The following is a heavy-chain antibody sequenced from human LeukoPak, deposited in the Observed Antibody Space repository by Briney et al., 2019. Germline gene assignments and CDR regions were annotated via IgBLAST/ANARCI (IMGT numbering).Heavy chain of an antibody. V-gene: IGHV4-34*01. D-gene: IGHD4/OR15-4a*01. CDR2: INHSGST. CDR1: GGSFSGYY. J-gene: IGHJ4*02. Sequence: SETLSLTCAVYGGSFSGYYWSWIRQPPGKGLEWIGEINHSGSTNYNPSLKSRVTISVDTSKNQFSLKLSSVTAADTAVCYCARRRYGGNYYFDYWGQGTLVTVSS. CDR3: ARRRYGGNYYFDY.